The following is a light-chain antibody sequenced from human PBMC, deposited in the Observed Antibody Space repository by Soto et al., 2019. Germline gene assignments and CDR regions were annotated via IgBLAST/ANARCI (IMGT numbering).Light chain of an antibody. Sequence: QSVLTQPASVSGSPRQSITISCTGTSSDVGGYNYVSWSQQHPGKAPQLMIYEVSNRPSGVSNRFSGSKSGNTASLTISGLQAEDEADYYCSSYTSSSTYVFGTGTK. V-gene: IGLV2-14*01. J-gene: IGLJ1*01. CDR3: SSYTSSSTYV. CDR1: SSDVGGYNY. CDR2: EVS.